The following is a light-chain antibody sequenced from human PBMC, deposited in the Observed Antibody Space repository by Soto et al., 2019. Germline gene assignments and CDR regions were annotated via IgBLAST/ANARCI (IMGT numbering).Light chain of an antibody. V-gene: IGKV3-11*01. CDR2: DAS. CDR3: QQRGDWPLT. CDR1: QSLSSY. Sequence: EIVLTQSPATLSLSPGERATLSCRASQSLSSYLAWYQQKRGQAPRLLISDASKRATSIAARFSGSGSETDFTLIISSLEAEDFDVYYCQQRGDWPLTFGGGTKVEIK. J-gene: IGKJ4*01.